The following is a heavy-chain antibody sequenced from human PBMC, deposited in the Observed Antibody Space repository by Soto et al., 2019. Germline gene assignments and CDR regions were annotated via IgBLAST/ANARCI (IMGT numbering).Heavy chain of an antibody. D-gene: IGHD6-19*01. CDR1: GDSISSSSYY. Sequence: SETLSLTCTVSGDSISSSSYYWGWIRQPPGKGLEWIGSIYYSGSTYYNPSLKSRVTISVDTSKNQFSLKLSSVTAADTAVYYCARGRQARVAGTALHYGMDVWGQGTTVTVSS. CDR2: IYYSGST. J-gene: IGHJ6*02. V-gene: IGHV4-39*01. CDR3: ARGRQARVAGTALHYGMDV.